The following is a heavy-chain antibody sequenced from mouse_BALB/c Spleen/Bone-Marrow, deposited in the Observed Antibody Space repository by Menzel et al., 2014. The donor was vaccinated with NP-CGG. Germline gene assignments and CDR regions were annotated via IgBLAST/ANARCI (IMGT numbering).Heavy chain of an antibody. CDR2: IDPANGNT. Sequence: DVHLVESGAELVKPGASVKLSCTASGFNIKDTYMHWVKQRPKQGLEWIGRIDPANGNTKYDPKFQGKATITADTSSNTAYLQLSSLTSEDTAVYYCARWEYYAMDYWGQGTSVTVSS. D-gene: IGHD4-1*01. V-gene: IGHV14-3*02. J-gene: IGHJ4*01. CDR1: GFNIKDTY. CDR3: ARWEYYAMDY.